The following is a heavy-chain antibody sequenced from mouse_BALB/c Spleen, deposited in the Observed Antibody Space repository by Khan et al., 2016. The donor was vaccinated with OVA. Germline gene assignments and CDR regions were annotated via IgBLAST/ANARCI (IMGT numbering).Heavy chain of an antibody. V-gene: IGHV3-2*02. Sequence: EVQLVESGPGLVKPSQSLSLTCTATGYSITSDYAWNWIRQLPGNQLEWLGFIRYSGNTNYNPSLKSRISITRDTSKNQFFLQLNSVTTEDTATYYCARICGGDFDYWGQGTTLTVSS. CDR1: GYSITSDYA. CDR3: ARICGGDFDY. J-gene: IGHJ2*01. CDR2: IRYSGNT.